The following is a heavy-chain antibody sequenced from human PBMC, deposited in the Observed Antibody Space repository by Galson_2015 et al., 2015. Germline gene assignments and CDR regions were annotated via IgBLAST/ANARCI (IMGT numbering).Heavy chain of an antibody. CDR3: AKDRGPYCDINSCSPYMDV. D-gene: IGHD2-2*01. CDR2: ISGSGGGT. V-gene: IGHV3-23*01. Sequence: EWVSAISGSGGGTYSADSVKGRFTTSRDNSKNTLYLQMNSLRADDTAVYYCAKDRGPYCDINSCSPYMDVWGKGTTVTVSS. J-gene: IGHJ6*03.